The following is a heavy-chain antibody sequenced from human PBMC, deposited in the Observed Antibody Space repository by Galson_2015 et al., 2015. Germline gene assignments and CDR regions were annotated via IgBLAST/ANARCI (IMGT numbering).Heavy chain of an antibody. CDR2: IWYDGSNK. CDR1: GFTFSSYG. Sequence: SLRLSCAASGFTFSSYGMHWVRQAPGKGLEWVAVIWYDGSNKYYADSVKGRFTISRDNSKNTLYLQMNSLRAEDTAVYYCAREASGVDYWGREPWSPSPQ. V-gene: IGHV3-33*01. D-gene: IGHD6-25*01. CDR3: AREASGVDY. J-gene: IGHJ4*02.